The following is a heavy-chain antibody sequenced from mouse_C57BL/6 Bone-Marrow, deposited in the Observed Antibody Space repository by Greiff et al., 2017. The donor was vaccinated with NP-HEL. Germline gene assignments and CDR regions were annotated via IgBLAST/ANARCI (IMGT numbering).Heavy chain of an antibody. Sequence: EESGPGLVKPSQSLSLTCSVTGYSITSGYYWNWIRQFPGNKLEWMGYISYDGSNNYNPSLKNRISITRDTSKNQFFLKLNSVTTEDTATYYCAREGLRLSFDYWGQGTTLTVSS. CDR1: GYSITSGYY. D-gene: IGHD2-4*01. CDR3: AREGLRLSFDY. V-gene: IGHV3-6*01. J-gene: IGHJ2*01. CDR2: ISYDGSN.